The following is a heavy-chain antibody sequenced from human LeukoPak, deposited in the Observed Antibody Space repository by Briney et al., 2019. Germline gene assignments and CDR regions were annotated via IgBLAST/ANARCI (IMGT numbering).Heavy chain of an antibody. CDR2: ISSSGSTI. CDR1: GFTFSSYE. J-gene: IGHJ4*02. CDR3: ASMRPAADDYDYVWGSYRSSDY. Sequence: PGRSLRLSCAASGFTFSSYEMSWVRQAPGKGLEWVSYISSSGSTIYYADSMKGRFTISRDNAKNSLYLQMNSLRAEDTAVYYCASMRPAADDYDYVWGSYRSSDYWGQGTLVTVSS. V-gene: IGHV3-48*03. D-gene: IGHD3-16*02.